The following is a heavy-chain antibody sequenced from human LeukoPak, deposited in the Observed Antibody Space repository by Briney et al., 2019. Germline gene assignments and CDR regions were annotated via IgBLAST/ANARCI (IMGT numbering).Heavy chain of an antibody. CDR3: ARDVHDYGGNSGFDY. J-gene: IGHJ4*01. D-gene: IGHD4-23*01. V-gene: IGHV1-2*02. Sequence: ASVKVSCKASGYFFRDYYMHWVRQAPRQGLEWMGWINPSSGDANYAQKFQGRVTMTSDTSISTAYLELNRLRADDTAIYFCARDVHDYGGNSGFDYWGQGSLVIVSS. CDR2: INPSSGDA. CDR1: GYFFRDYY.